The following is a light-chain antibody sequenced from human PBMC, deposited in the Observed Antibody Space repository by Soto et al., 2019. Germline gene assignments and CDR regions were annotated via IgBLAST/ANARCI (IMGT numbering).Light chain of an antibody. Sequence: EIVMTQSPATLSVSPGERVTLSCRASQDIRSSLAWYQQKPGQAPRLLIYGASIRATGVPATFSGSGSGTEFTLTISSLQSEDFAVYYCQQYNNWPPTWTFGQGTKV. CDR1: QDIRSS. CDR3: QQYNNWPPTWT. J-gene: IGKJ1*01. CDR2: GAS. V-gene: IGKV3-15*01.